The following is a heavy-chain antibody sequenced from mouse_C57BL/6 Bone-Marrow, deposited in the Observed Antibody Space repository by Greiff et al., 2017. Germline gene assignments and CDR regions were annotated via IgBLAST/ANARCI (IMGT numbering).Heavy chain of an antibody. CDR2: INPSNGGT. CDR3: AEVWGDGYHFDY. J-gene: IGHJ2*01. D-gene: IGHD2-3*01. V-gene: IGHV1-53*01. CDR1: GYTFTSSW. Sequence: QVQLQQPGPELVKPGASVKLSCKASGYTFTSSWMHWVKQRPGQGLEWIGNINPSNGGTNYKEKFKSKATLTVDKASSTAYMQLSSLTSVDSAVYYCAEVWGDGYHFDYWGQGTTLTVSS.